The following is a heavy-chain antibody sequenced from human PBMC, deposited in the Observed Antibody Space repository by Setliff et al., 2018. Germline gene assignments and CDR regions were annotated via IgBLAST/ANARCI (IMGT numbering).Heavy chain of an antibody. D-gene: IGHD2-21*01. Sequence: PSETLSLTCAVYGGSFTDHFWSWIRQPPGKGLEWIGEINHSGSTNYNPSLRSRVTISVDTSKNQFSLKLSSVTAADTAVYYCARTLLLSPYYFDYWGQGTLVTVSS. V-gene: IGHV4-34*01. CDR1: GGSFTDHF. CDR2: INHSGST. J-gene: IGHJ4*02. CDR3: ARTLLLSPYYFDY.